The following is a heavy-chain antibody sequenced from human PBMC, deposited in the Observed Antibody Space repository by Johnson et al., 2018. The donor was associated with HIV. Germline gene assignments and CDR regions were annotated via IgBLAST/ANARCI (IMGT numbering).Heavy chain of an antibody. J-gene: IGHJ3*02. CDR1: GFTFDDYG. V-gene: IGHV3-20*04. CDR2: INWTGGST. CDR3: ARAFLSHYYDSSGAVDI. D-gene: IGHD3-22*01. Sequence: VQLVESGGGVVRPGGSLRLSCAASGFTFDDYGMSWVRQAPGKGLEWVSGINWTGGSTGYADSVKGRFTISRDKAKYSLYLQMNSLRAEDTALYYCARAFLSHYYDSSGAVDIWGQGTMVTVSS.